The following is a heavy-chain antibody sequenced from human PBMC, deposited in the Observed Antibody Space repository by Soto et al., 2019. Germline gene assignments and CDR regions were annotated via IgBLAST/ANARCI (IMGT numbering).Heavy chain of an antibody. V-gene: IGHV3-21*01. Sequence: EVQLVESGGGLVKPGGSLRLSCAASGFTFSSYSMNWVRQAPGKGLEWVSSISSSSSYIYYEDSVKGRFTISRDNAKNSLYLQMNSLRAEDTAVYYCASPSTNGLPWGQGTLVTVSS. CDR3: ASPSTNGLP. D-gene: IGHD2-8*01. CDR2: ISSSSSYI. CDR1: GFTFSSYS. J-gene: IGHJ5*02.